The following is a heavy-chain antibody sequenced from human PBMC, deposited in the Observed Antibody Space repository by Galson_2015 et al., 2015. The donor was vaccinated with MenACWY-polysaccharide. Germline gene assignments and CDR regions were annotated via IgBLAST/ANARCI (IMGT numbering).Heavy chain of an antibody. CDR2: LSGGGGNT. V-gene: IGHV3-23*01. J-gene: IGHJ4*02. CDR1: GFTFNTYA. Sequence: SLRLSCAASGFTFNTYAMSWVRQAPGKGLEWVSTLSGGGGNTYYAASVKGRFTISRDNSKSTLYLEMNSLRAEDTAVYYCAKRRSVIPSTIDFDFWGQETLVTVSS. CDR3: AKRRSVIPSTIDFDF. D-gene: IGHD2-2*01.